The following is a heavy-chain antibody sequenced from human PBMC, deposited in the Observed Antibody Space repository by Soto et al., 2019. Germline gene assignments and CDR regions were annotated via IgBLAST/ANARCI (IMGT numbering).Heavy chain of an antibody. D-gene: IGHD6-13*01. CDR2: ISSGSSYI. Sequence: GGSLRLSCAASGFTLSNYNMKWVRQAPGKGLEWVSSISSGSSYIYYTDSVKGRFTISRDNAKNSLYLQMNSLRAEDTAVYYCARDSSFSFDYWGQGTLVTVSS. V-gene: IGHV3-21*01. CDR3: ARDSSFSFDY. J-gene: IGHJ4*02. CDR1: GFTLSNYN.